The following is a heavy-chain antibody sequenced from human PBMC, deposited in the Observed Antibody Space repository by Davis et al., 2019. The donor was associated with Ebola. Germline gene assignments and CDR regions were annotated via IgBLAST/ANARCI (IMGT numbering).Heavy chain of an antibody. Sequence: ASVPVSCKASGYTFTSYDINWVRQATGQGLEWMGWMNPNSGNTGYAQKFQGRVTMTRNTSISTAYMELSSLRSEDTAVYYCARVGIWSIAASDYYYYGMDVWGQGTTVTVSS. J-gene: IGHJ6*02. D-gene: IGHD6-6*01. V-gene: IGHV1-8*01. CDR3: ARVGIWSIAASDYYYYGMDV. CDR1: GYTFTSYD. CDR2: MNPNSGNT.